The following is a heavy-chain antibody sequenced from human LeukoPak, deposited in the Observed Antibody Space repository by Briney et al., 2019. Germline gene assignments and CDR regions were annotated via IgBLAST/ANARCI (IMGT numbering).Heavy chain of an antibody. CDR1: GRTFTDYY. CDR2: MNPNSGDT. D-gene: IGHD1-14*01. Sequence: ASVKVSCKASGRTFTDYYMHWVRQAPGQGLEWMGWMNPNSGDTNSAQKFQGRVTMTRDTSISTVYMELNSLRTDDTAVYYCARDGNFDIWGQGTMVTVSS. CDR3: ARDGNFDI. J-gene: IGHJ3*02. V-gene: IGHV1-2*02.